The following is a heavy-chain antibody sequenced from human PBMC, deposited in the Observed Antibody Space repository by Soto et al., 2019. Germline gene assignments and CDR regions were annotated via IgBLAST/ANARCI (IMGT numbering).Heavy chain of an antibody. CDR3: VRDKSPYSSGWHNRHFDY. D-gene: IGHD6-19*01. J-gene: IGHJ4*02. CDR1: GFTFSSYA. Sequence: QVQLVESGGGVVQPGRSLRLSCAASGFTFSSYAMHWVRQAPGKGLEWVAVISYDGSNKYYADSVKGRFTISRDNSKPRYLQMNRLRAEDTAVYYCVRDKSPYSSGWHNRHFDYWGQGTLVTVSS. V-gene: IGHV3-30-3*01. CDR2: ISYDGSNK.